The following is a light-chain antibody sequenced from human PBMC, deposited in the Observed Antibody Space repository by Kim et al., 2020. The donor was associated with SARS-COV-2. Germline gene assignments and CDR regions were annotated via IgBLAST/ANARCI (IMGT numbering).Light chain of an antibody. J-gene: IGKJ5*01. Sequence: SLSPGEAATLSCRASQSVGDFLAWYQQRPGQAPRLLIYDASKRATGIPTRFSGSGSGTDFTLTVSTLEPEDFALYYCQRSSWPITFGQGTRLEIK. CDR3: QRSSWPIT. V-gene: IGKV3-11*01. CDR1: QSVGDF. CDR2: DAS.